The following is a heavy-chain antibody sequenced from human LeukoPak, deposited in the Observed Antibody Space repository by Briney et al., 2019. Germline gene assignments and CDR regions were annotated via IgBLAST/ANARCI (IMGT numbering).Heavy chain of an antibody. J-gene: IGHJ4*02. CDR3: ARVRYSGSYFDY. D-gene: IGHD1-26*01. CDR1: GYTFTSYG. Sequence: ASVKVSCKASGYTFTSYGISWVRQTPGQGLEWMGWISAYNGNTNYAQKLQGRVTMTTDTSTSTAYMELRSLRSDDTAVYYCARVRYSGSYFDYWGQGTLVTVSS. CDR2: ISAYNGNT. V-gene: IGHV1-18*01.